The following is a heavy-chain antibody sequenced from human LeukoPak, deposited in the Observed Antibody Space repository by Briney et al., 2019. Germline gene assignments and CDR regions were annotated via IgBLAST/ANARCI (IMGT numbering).Heavy chain of an antibody. Sequence: GGSLRLSCAASGFTFSNAWMSWVRQAPGKGLEWVGRIKSKTDGGTTDYAAPVKGRFTISRDDSKNTLYLQTNSLKTEDTAVYYCTTLAGTSLWFGELYYYFDYWGQGTLVTVSS. CDR1: GFTFSNAW. J-gene: IGHJ4*02. D-gene: IGHD3-10*01. CDR2: IKSKTDGGTT. V-gene: IGHV3-15*01. CDR3: TTLAGTSLWFGELYYYFDY.